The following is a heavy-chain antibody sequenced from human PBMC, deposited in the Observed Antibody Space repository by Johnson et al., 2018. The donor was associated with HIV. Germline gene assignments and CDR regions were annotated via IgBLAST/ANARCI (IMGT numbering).Heavy chain of an antibody. Sequence: VQLVESGGGVVQPGRSLRLSCAASGFTFSSYAMHWVRQATGKGLEWVSGISWNSDDIDYADSVKGRFTISRDNAKNSLYLQMNTLRPEDTAVYDCARDSPRGAAGLLIGAFDIWGQGTMVTVSS. CDR3: ARDSPRGAAGLLIGAFDI. J-gene: IGHJ3*02. D-gene: IGHD6-13*01. V-gene: IGHV3-9*01. CDR1: GFTFSSYA. CDR2: ISWNSDDI.